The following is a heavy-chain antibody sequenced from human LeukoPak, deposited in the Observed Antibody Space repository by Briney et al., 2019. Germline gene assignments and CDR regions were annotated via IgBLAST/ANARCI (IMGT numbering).Heavy chain of an antibody. V-gene: IGHV3-48*03. Sequence: GGSLRLSCAASGFTFSNYEMNWVRQAPGKGLECVSYIDSSGSTIYYADSVKGRFTISRDNAKKSLYLQMNSLRAEDTAVYYCARDDGYTSNWSFDYWGRGTRVSVSS. CDR1: GFTFSNYE. CDR2: IDSSGSTI. D-gene: IGHD6-13*01. CDR3: ARDDGYTSNWSFDY. J-gene: IGHJ4*02.